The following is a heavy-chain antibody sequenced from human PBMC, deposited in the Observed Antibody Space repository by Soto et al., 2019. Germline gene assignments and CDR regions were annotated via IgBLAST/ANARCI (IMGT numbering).Heavy chain of an antibody. J-gene: IGHJ6*02. Sequence: GESLKISCKGSGYSFTSYWISWVRQMPGKGLEWMGRIDPSDSYTNYSPSFQGHVTISADKSISTAYLQWSSLKASDTAMYYCARGATSQLNYYYGMDVWGQGTTVTVSS. CDR2: IDPSDSYT. V-gene: IGHV5-10-1*01. CDR3: ARGATSQLNYYYGMDV. CDR1: GYSFTSYW. D-gene: IGHD1-26*01.